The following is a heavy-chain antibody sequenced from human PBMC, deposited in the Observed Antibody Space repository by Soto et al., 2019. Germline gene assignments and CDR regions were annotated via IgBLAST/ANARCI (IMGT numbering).Heavy chain of an antibody. CDR3: AKRGSGSQFDY. D-gene: IGHD1-26*01. V-gene: IGHV3-23*01. CDR2: ISGSGDST. J-gene: IGHJ4*02. CDR1: GLTFSSYA. Sequence: EVQLLESGGGLVQPGGSLRLSCAASGLTFSSYAMSWVRQAPGKGLEWVSVISGSGDSTYYADSVKGRFTISRDNSKNTLYLQMNSLRAEDTAVHYCAKRGSGSQFDYWGQGTLVTVSS.